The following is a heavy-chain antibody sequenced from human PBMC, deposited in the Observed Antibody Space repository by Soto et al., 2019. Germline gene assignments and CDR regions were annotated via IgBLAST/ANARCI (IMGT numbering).Heavy chain of an antibody. CDR2: ISSDGHHQ. J-gene: IGHJ4*02. CDR3: SRGTYYPQSSGLHADY. Sequence: PGGSLRLSCATSGFSFNDYAMYWVRQAPGQGLEGVAIISSDGHHQFYLDNLRGRFTVSRDNSKNTLYLQMNSLRPEDTAVYYCSRGTYYPQSSGLHADYWGPGTVVTVSS. CDR1: GFSFNDYA. V-gene: IGHV3-30*03. D-gene: IGHD3-22*01.